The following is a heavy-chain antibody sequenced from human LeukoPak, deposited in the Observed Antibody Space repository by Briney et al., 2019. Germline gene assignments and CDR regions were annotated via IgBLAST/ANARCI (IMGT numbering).Heavy chain of an antibody. CDR1: GYTFSSNA. J-gene: IGHJ3*02. D-gene: IGHD5-12*01. CDR3: ARVPVSGRPLRDAFDM. CDR2: ISGSGCNT. Sequence: GGSLRLSCAAPGYTFSSNAMNWVRQAPGKGLDWGSGISGSGCNTFYSDSAKGRFPISRDNSKNTVYLQMNSLTGEDTAVYYCARVPVSGRPLRDAFDMWGQGTMVTVSS. V-gene: IGHV3-23*01.